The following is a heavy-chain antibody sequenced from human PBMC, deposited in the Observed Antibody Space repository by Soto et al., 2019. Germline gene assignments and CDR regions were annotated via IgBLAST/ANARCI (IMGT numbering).Heavy chain of an antibody. CDR1: GYTFTSYA. V-gene: IGHV1-3*01. D-gene: IGHD2-2*01. CDR3: ARELVVPAANNPPFDY. Sequence: QVQLVQSGAEVKKPGASVKVSCKASGYTFTSYAMHWVRQAPGQRLEWMGWINAGNGNTKYSQKFQGRVTITRDTSASTAYMELSSLRSEDTAVYYCARELVVPAANNPPFDYWGQGTLVTVSS. J-gene: IGHJ4*02. CDR2: INAGNGNT.